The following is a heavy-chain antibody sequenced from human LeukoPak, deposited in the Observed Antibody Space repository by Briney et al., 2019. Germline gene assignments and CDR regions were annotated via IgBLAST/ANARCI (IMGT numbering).Heavy chain of an antibody. CDR3: ARDPGSYYFDY. V-gene: IGHV3-30-3*01. Sequence: GGSLRLSCAASGFTSSSYAMHWVRQAPGKGLEWVAVISYDGSNKYYADSVKGRFTISRDNSKNTLYLQMNSLRAEDTAVYYCARDPGSYYFDYWGQGTLVTVSS. CDR1: GFTSSSYA. J-gene: IGHJ4*02. CDR2: ISYDGSNK. D-gene: IGHD1-1*01.